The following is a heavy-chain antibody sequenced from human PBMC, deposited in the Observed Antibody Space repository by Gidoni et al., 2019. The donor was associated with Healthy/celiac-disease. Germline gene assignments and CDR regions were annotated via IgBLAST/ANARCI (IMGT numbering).Heavy chain of an antibody. CDR3: ARTRGDFDWPPSYYGMDV. CDR1: GYTFTSYG. CDR2: ISAYNGNT. J-gene: IGHJ6*02. Sequence: QVQLVQSGAEVKKPGSSVKVSCKASGYTFTSYGISWVRQAPGQGLEWMGWISAYNGNTNYAQKLQGRGTMTTDTSTSTAYMELRSLRSDDTAVYYCARTRGDFDWPPSYYGMDVWGQGTTVTVSS. V-gene: IGHV1-18*01. D-gene: IGHD3-9*01.